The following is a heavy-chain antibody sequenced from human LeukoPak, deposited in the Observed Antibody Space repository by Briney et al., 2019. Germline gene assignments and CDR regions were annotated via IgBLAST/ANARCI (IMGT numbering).Heavy chain of an antibody. J-gene: IGHJ4*02. D-gene: IGHD3-22*01. CDR2: ISAYNGNT. CDR1: GYTFTSYG. Sequence: ASVKVSCKASGYTFTSYGISWVRQAPGQGLEWMGWISAYNGNTNYAQKLQGRVTMTTDTSTSTAYMELRSLRSDDTAVYYCARPSRYYDDSSGYLLYYWGQGTLVTVSS. CDR3: ARPSRYYDDSSGYLLYY. V-gene: IGHV1-18*01.